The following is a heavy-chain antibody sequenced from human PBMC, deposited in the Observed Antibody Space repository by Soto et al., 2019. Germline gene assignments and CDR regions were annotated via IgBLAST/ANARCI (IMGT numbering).Heavy chain of an antibody. CDR1: GFVFSSYD. Sequence: LRLSCAVSGFVFSSYDMHWVRQAPGKGLEWVAVISNDGSNKDYADSVKGRFTISRDNSKITLYLQMNGLRAEDTAVYYCAKGKTIFGVVVVSEYWGQGTLVTVSS. D-gene: IGHD3-3*01. CDR2: ISNDGSNK. V-gene: IGHV3-30*18. J-gene: IGHJ4*01. CDR3: AKGKTIFGVVVVSEY.